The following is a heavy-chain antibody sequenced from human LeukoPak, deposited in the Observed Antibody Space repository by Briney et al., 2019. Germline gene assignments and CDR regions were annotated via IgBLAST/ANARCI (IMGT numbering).Heavy chain of an antibody. J-gene: IGHJ4*02. CDR3: ARLKYAVTIFDY. Sequence: GGSLRLSCIASGFTFAHYWMSWVRQAPGKGLEWVASIKEDGSDKYYVDSVKGRFTISRDNTKNSLYVQMNSLRAEDTAVYYCARLKYAVTIFDYWGQGILVTVSS. CDR1: GFTFAHYW. CDR2: IKEDGSDK. V-gene: IGHV3-7*01. D-gene: IGHD4-17*01.